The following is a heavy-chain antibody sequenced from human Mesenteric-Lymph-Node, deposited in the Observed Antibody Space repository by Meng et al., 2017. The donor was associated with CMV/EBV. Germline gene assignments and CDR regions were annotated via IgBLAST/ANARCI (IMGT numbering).Heavy chain of an antibody. V-gene: IGHV4-34*01. J-gene: IGHJ6*02. CDR2: INHSGST. Sequence: SETLSLTCAVYGGSFSDYYWSWIRQSPGKGLEWIGEINHSGSTNYNPSLKSRLTISVDTSKNQFSLQLSSVTAADTAIYYCARFNGIDHYYYYGMDVWGQGTTVTVSS. CDR1: GGSFSDYY. CDR3: ARFNGIDHYYYYGMDV. D-gene: IGHD1-26*01.